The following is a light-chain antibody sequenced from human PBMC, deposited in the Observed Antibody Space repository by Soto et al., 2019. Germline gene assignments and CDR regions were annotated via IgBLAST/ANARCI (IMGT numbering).Light chain of an antibody. J-gene: IGLJ2*01. V-gene: IGLV2-14*01. CDR1: SNDVGGYNY. CDR2: DVS. Sequence: QSALTQPASVSGSPGQSITISCTGASNDVGGYNYVSWYQQHPGKAPKLMICDVSNRPSGVSNRFSGSKSGNTASLTISGLQAEDEADYYCGSYTSSSTVVFGGGTKLTVL. CDR3: GSYTSSSTVV.